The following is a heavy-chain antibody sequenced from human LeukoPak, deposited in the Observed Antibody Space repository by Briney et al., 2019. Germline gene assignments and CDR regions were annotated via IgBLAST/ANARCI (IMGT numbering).Heavy chain of an antibody. V-gene: IGHV3-20*04. CDR3: ARFSGYDSLLFAFDI. CDR2: INWNGGST. Sequence: GGSLRLSCAASGFTFSDYYMSWVRQAPGKGLEWVSGINWNGGSTGYADSVKGRFTISRDNAKNSLYLQMNSLRAEDTALYYCARFSGYDSLLFAFDIWGQGTMVTVSS. J-gene: IGHJ3*02. CDR1: GFTFSDYY. D-gene: IGHD5-12*01.